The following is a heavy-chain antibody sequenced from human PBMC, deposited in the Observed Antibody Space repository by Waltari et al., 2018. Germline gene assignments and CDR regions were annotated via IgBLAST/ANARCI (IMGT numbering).Heavy chain of an antibody. CDR2: IYHSGST. D-gene: IGHD3-10*01. Sequence: QVQLQESGPGLVKPSETLSLTCAVSGYSISSGYYWGWIRQPPGKGLEWIGSIYHSGSTYYNPSLKSRVTISVDTSKNQFSLKLSSVTAADTAVYYCARDSTGGFDYWGQGTLVTVSS. CDR3: ARDSTGGFDY. J-gene: IGHJ4*02. CDR1: GYSISSGYY. V-gene: IGHV4-38-2*02.